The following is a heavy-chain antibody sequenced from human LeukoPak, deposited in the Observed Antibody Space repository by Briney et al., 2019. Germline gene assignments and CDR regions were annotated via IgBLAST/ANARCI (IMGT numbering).Heavy chain of an antibody. V-gene: IGHV4-34*01. CDR2: INHSGST. Sequence: ASETLSLTCAVYGGSLSRYYWSWIRQPPGKGLEWIGEINHSGSTNYNPSLKSRVTISVDTSKNQFSLKLSSVTAADTAVYYCARVLVLRYFGPRGYFDYWGQGTLVTVSS. D-gene: IGHD3-9*01. J-gene: IGHJ4*02. CDR1: GGSLSRYY. CDR3: ARVLVLRYFGPRGYFDY.